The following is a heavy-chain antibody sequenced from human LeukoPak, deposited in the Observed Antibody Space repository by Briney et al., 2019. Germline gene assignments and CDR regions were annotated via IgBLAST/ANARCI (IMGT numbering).Heavy chain of an antibody. V-gene: IGHV3-21*01. CDR2: ISSSSSYI. D-gene: IGHD6-6*01. Sequence: GGSLRLSCAASGFTFSSYSMNWVRQAPGKGLEWVSSISSSSSYIYYADSVKGRFTISRDNAENSLYLQMNSLRAEDTAVYYCARDRRSIAARPGINWFDPWGQGTLVTVSS. J-gene: IGHJ5*02. CDR1: GFTFSSYS. CDR3: ARDRRSIAARPGINWFDP.